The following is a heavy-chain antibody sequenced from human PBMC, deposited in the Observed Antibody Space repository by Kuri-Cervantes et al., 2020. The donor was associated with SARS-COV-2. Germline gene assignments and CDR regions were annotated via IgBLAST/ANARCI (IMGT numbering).Heavy chain of an antibody. CDR2: IYPADSET. CDR3: ARLLFWSGFVDS. V-gene: IGHV5-51*01. CDR1: GYSFSSYW. Sequence: GGSLRLSCQGSGYSFSSYWIGWVRQMPGKGLEWMGIIYPADSETRYSPSFQGQVTISADKSTTTAYLQWSSLEASDTAMYYCARLLFWSGFVDSWGQGTLVTVS. D-gene: IGHD3-3*01. J-gene: IGHJ4*02.